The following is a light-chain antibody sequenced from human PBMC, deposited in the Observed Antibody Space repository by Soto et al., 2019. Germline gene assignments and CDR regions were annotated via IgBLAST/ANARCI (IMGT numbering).Light chain of an antibody. CDR2: KAS. Sequence: DIQITQSPSTLSASVGDRVTITCRASQSISSWLAWFQQKPGKAPKLLIYKASSLESGVPSRFSGSGSGTEFTLTISSLQPDDFATYYCQQYNSFSFGQGTKVDMK. V-gene: IGKV1-5*03. CDR1: QSISSW. CDR3: QQYNSFS. J-gene: IGKJ2*01.